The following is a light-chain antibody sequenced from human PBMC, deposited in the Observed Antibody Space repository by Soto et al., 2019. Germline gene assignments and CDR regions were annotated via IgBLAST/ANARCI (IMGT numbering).Light chain of an antibody. J-gene: IGLJ2*01. Sequence: QAVVTQEPSLTVSPGGTVTLTCGSSTGAVTNGHYPYWFQQKPGQAPRTLIYDTTNRHSWTPARFSGSLLGGKAALTLSGAQPEDEAEYYCCSYAGGQTVFGGGTKLTVL. V-gene: IGLV7-46*01. CDR1: TGAVTNGHY. CDR2: DTT. CDR3: CSYAGGQTV.